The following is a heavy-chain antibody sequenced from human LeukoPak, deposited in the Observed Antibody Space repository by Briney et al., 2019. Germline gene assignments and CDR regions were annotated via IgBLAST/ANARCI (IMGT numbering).Heavy chain of an antibody. Sequence: PSETLSLTCTVSGGSISSSSNYWGWIRQPPGKGLEWIGTIYSTGNTYYNPSLKSRLTISVDTSKNQFSLKLSSVTAADTAVYYCARERWSLYSNDYYYYGLDVWGQGTTVTVSS. D-gene: IGHD3-3*01. J-gene: IGHJ6*02. CDR3: ARERWSLYSNDYYYYGLDV. CDR2: IYSTGNT. V-gene: IGHV4-39*02. CDR1: GGSISSSSNY.